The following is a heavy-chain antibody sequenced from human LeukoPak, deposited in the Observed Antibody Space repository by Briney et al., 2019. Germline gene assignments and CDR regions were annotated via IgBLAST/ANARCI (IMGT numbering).Heavy chain of an antibody. CDR3: TRRESFLWWFDP. V-gene: IGHV3-73*01. CDR1: GLTFSGSA. Sequence: PGGSLRLSCAASGLTFSGSAMHWVRQASGKGLEWVGRIRSKANSYATAYAASVKGRFTISRDDSKNTAYLQMNSLKTEDTAVYYCTRRESFLWWFDPWGQGTLVTVSS. J-gene: IGHJ5*02. CDR2: IRSKANSYAT. D-gene: IGHD3-16*01.